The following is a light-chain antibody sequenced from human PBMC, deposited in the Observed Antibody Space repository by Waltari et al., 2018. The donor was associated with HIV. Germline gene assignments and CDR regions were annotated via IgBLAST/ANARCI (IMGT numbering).Light chain of an antibody. CDR3: ATWDDTLSGPV. CDR2: SNN. V-gene: IGLV1-44*01. J-gene: IGLJ3*02. CDR1: ISNIGSNS. Sequence: QSVLTHPIAASGIPGQNITIPCSGHISNIGSNSVNRYQQFSGAAPKLLIFSNNQHPSGVPARVSGSKSGSAASLAISGLHSDDEAIYHCATWDDTLSGPVFGGGTKLTVL.